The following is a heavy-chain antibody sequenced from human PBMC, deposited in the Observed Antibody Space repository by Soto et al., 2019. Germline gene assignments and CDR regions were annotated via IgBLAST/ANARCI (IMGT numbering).Heavy chain of an antibody. CDR3: ARIPSMVRGVQGPDGFWYYGMDV. J-gene: IGHJ6*02. V-gene: IGHV2-70*01. D-gene: IGHD3-10*01. CDR2: IDWDDDK. Sequence: SGPTLVNPTQTLTLICTFSGFSLSTSGMCVSWIRQPPGKALEWLAFIDWDDDKYYSTSLKTRVTISKDTSKNQAVHTSTNMETVDTATYYCARIPSMVRGVQGPDGFWYYGMDVWGQGTTVTVSS. CDR1: GFSLSTSGMC.